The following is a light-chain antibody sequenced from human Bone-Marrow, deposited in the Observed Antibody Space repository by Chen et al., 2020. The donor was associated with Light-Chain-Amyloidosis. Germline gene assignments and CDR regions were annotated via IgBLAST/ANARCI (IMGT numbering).Light chain of an antibody. J-gene: IGKJ4*01. CDR1: QTISSNY. CDR3: QQYGTSPLT. CDR2: GSC. Sequence: EIILTQSSYTLSLSQGEGANPSGRASQTISSNYSNLYQQKFGQAPRLLIYGSCSRATGIPDRFTGSGSGTDFTLTINRLEPEDFAMYYCQQYGTSPLTFGGGTKVEIK. V-gene: IGKV3-20*01.